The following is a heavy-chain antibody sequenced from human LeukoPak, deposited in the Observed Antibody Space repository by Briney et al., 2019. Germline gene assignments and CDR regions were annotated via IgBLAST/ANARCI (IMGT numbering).Heavy chain of an antibody. CDR1: GYSISSGYY. V-gene: IGHV4-38-2*01. CDR3: ALSPLGAAGTWSGLFDY. CDR2: IYPSGST. Sequence: SETLSLTCAVSGYSISSGYYWGWIRQPPGKGLEWIGSIYPSGSTFYNPSLKSRVTISVDTSKNQFSLKLRSVTAADTAVYYCALSPLGAAGTWSGLFDYWGQGTLVTVSS. D-gene: IGHD6-13*01. J-gene: IGHJ4*02.